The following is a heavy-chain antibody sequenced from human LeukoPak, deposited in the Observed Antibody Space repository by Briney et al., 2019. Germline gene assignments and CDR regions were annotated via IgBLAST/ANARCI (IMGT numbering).Heavy chain of an antibody. Sequence: ASVKVSCKASGYTFTGYYMHWVRQAPGQGLEWMGWINPNSGGTNYAQKFQGRVTMTRDTSISTAYMELSRLRSDDTAVYYCAGDLQKTYCTNGXXXDDYWGQGTLVTVSS. CDR1: GYTFTGYY. V-gene: IGHV1-2*02. CDR2: INPNSGGT. D-gene: IGHD2-8*01. J-gene: IGHJ4*02. CDR3: AGDLQKTYCTNGXXXDDY.